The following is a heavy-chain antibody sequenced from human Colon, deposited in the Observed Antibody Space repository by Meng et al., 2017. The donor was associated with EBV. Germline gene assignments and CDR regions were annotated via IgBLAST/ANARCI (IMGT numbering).Heavy chain of an antibody. CDR2: IYHSGST. Sequence: HLQWQDPGPGLVKPSKTLSLTCTVSGGSIRSCHYSWGWVRQPPGKGLQWIGTIYHSGSTSYNPSLQSRVTMFVDTSKNQFSLMLTSVTATDTAVYYCARRRGGSGRDCWGQGTLVTVSS. J-gene: IGHJ4*02. V-gene: IGHV4-39*01. CDR1: GGSIRSCHYS. CDR3: ARRRGGSGRDC. D-gene: IGHD3-10*01.